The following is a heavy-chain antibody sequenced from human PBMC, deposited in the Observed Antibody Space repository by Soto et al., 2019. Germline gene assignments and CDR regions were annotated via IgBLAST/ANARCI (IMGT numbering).Heavy chain of an antibody. CDR2: MHYTGFS. J-gene: IGHJ4*02. V-gene: IGHV4-59*02. D-gene: IGHD3-16*01. CDR3: ATSFGNAWHTY. Sequence: SETLSLTCSFSGDSVTSHYFTWIRQSPEMGLEWIGYMHYTGFSHYNPSLKSRLTISVDRSKNQFTLQLASVTVADTAIYYCATSFGNAWHTYWGQGTQVTVSS. CDR1: GDSVTSHY.